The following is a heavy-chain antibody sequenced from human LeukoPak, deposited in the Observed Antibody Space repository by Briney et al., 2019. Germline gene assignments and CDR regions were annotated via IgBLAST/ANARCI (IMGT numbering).Heavy chain of an antibody. J-gene: IGHJ5*02. CDR2: INPRGTAT. V-gene: IGHV1-46*01. CDR3: ARDTSEGDYAWWFDP. CDR1: GYTFTGYY. D-gene: IGHD3-16*01. Sequence: ASVKVSCKASGYTFTGYYMHWVRQAPGQGLEWMGLINPRGTATRYAESFQGRLTLTRDLSTSTDYMELSSLRSDDTAVYFCARDTSEGDYAWWFDPWGQGTLVTVAS.